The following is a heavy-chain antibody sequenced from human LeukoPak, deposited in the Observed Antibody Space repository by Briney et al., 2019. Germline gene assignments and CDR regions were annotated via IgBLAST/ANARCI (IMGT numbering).Heavy chain of an antibody. Sequence: GASVKVSCKASGYTFTAYLIHWVRQAPGQGPEWMGWIIPKGGGTKYAQKFQDRVTMTRDTSINTAYMELSGLRPDDTAVYYCARVPRPRDPTSSAAHQPFDYWGQGTLVIVSS. D-gene: IGHD2-2*01. V-gene: IGHV1-2*02. J-gene: IGHJ4*02. CDR1: GYTFTAYL. CDR3: ARVPRPRDPTSSAAHQPFDY. CDR2: IIPKGGGT.